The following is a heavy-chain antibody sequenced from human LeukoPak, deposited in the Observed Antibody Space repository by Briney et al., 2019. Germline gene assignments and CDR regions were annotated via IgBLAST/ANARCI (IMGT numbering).Heavy chain of an antibody. CDR1: GYSFTSYW. V-gene: IGHV5-51*01. CDR3: ARLNHYFDY. CDR2: IYPGDSDT. Sequence: GESLKISCKGSGYSFTSYWIGWVRQMPGKGLEWMGIIYPGDSDTTYSPSFEGQVTISVDKSISTAYLHWSSLKASDTAIYYCARLNHYFDYWGQGTLVTVSS. J-gene: IGHJ4*02.